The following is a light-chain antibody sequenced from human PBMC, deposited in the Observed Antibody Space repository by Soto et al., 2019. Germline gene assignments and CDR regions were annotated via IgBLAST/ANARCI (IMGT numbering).Light chain of an antibody. CDR3: QQSYSTPWT. Sequence: DIQMTQSPSSLSASVGHRVTITCRASQSISSYLNWYQQKPGKAPKLLIYAASSLQSGVPSRFSGSGSGTDFTLTISSLQPEDSATYYCQQSYSTPWTFRQGTKVEIK. CDR1: QSISSY. V-gene: IGKV1-39*01. CDR2: AAS. J-gene: IGKJ1*01.